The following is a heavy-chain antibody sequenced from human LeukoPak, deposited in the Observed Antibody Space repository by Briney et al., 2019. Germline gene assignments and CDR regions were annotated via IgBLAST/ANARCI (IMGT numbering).Heavy chain of an antibody. CDR2: INLNSGGT. Sequence: ASVKVSCKASGYTFTGYYIEWVRQAPGQGLEWMGWINLNSGGTNYAQKFQGRVTMTRDTSVSTAYMELSSLTCDDTAVYYCATTRSPDVTLRYYVSLAHSGQATLVTVSS. J-gene: IGHJ4*02. V-gene: IGHV1-2*02. CDR1: GYTFTGYY. CDR3: ATTRSPDVTLRYYVSLAH. D-gene: IGHD3-9*01.